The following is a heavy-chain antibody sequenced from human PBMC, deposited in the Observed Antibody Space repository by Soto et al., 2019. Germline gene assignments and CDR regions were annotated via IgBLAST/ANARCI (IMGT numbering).Heavy chain of an antibody. D-gene: IGHD5-12*01. V-gene: IGHV4-30-4*01. CDR3: ARAKGRDGYQRDAFDI. Sequence: SETLSLTCTVSGGSISSGDYYWSWIRQPPGKSLEWIGYIYYSGSTYYNPSLKSRVTISVDTSKNQFSLKLSSVTAADTAVYYCARAKGRDGYQRDAFDIWGQGAMVTVSS. CDR1: GGSISSGDYY. J-gene: IGHJ3*02. CDR2: IYYSGST.